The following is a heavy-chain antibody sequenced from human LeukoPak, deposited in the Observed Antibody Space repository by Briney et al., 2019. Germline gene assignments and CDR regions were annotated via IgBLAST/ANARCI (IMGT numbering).Heavy chain of an antibody. CDR1: GFSLSTSGVG. Sequence: ESGPTLVKPTQTLTLTCTFSGFSLSTSGVGVGWIRQPPGKALEWLALIYWDDDKRYSPSLKSRLTITKDTSKNQVVLTMTNMDPVGTATYYCAHSSLAAILYRWENWFDPWGQGTLVTVSS. CDR3: AHSSLAAILYRWENWFDP. CDR2: IYWDDDK. J-gene: IGHJ5*02. V-gene: IGHV2-5*02. D-gene: IGHD2-8*02.